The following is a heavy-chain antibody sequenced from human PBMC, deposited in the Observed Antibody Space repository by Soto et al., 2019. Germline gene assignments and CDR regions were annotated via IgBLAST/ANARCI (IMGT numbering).Heavy chain of an antibody. CDR3: VSSLNYDFWRDGGRHFYFDY. CDR2: IYHGGTT. Sequence: QVQLQESGPGLVKPSGTLSLTCAVSGGSISSSYWWNWVRQTPRGGLEWIGKIYHGGTTNYNPSLKNRVTISVDKSQNQFSLKLTSVTAEDTAVYYCVSSLNYDFWRDGGRHFYFDYWGRGILATVSS. V-gene: IGHV4-4*02. J-gene: IGHJ4*02. CDR1: GGSISSSYW. D-gene: IGHD3-3*01.